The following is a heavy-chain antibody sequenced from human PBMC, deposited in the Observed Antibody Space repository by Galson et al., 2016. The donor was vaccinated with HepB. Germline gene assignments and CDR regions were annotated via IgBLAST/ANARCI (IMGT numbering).Heavy chain of an antibody. CDR2: ITSSSIYI. V-gene: IGHV3-21*04. CDR3: VRETNKPTVLVEGDS. D-gene: IGHD2-8*02. Sequence: SLRLSCAASGFTFSSYNMHWVRQAPGKGLEWVSSITSSSIYIYYADSLKGRFTISRDNAKNTLYLQMSSLRVEDTAVYYCVRETNKPTVLVEGDSWGQGTLVTVSS. J-gene: IGHJ5*02. CDR1: GFTFSSYN.